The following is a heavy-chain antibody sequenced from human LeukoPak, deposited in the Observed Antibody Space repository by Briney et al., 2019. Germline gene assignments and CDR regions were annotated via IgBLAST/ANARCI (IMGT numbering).Heavy chain of an antibody. CDR2: ISSSGSTI. J-gene: IGHJ6*03. CDR1: GFTFSDYY. V-gene: IGHV3-11*01. CDR3: ARTPGYYYYYYMDV. Sequence: GGSLRLSCVASGFTFSDYYMSWIRQAPGKGLEWFSYISSSGSTIYYADSVKGRFTISRDNAKNSLYLQMNSLRAEDTAVYYCARTPGYYYYYYMDVWGKGTTVTVSS.